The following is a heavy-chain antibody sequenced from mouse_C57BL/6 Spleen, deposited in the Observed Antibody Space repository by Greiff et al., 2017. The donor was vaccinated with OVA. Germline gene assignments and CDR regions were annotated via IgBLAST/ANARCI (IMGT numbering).Heavy chain of an antibody. CDR1: GFSLTSYG. D-gene: IGHD2-3*01. J-gene: IGHJ2*01. CDR3: ATPYDGYYGGSFDT. V-gene: IGHV2-2*01. CDR2: IWSGGST. Sequence: VQLVESGPGLVQPSQSLSITCTVSGFSLTSYGVHWVRQSPGKGPEWLGVIWSGGSTDYNAAFISRLSISKDNSKSQVFFKMNSLQADDTAIYYGATPYDGYYGGSFDTRGQGATLTDSS.